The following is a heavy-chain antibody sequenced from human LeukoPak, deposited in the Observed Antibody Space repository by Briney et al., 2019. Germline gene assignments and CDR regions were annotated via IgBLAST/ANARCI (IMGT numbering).Heavy chain of an antibody. CDR1: GGSISSYY. Sequence: SETLSLTCTVSGGSISSYYWSWIRQPPGKGLEWIGYIYYSGSTNYNPSLKSRVTISVDTSKNQFSLKLSSVTAADTAVYYCVRDTHYDILTGYYYDAFDIWGQGTMVTVSS. V-gene: IGHV4-59*01. CDR3: VRDTHYDILTGYYYDAFDI. CDR2: IYYSGST. D-gene: IGHD3-9*01. J-gene: IGHJ3*02.